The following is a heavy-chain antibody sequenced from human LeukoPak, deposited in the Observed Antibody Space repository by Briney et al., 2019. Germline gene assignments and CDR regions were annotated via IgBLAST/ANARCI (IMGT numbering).Heavy chain of an antibody. CDR2: INHSGST. V-gene: IGHV4-34*01. CDR1: GGSFSGYY. D-gene: IGHD4-17*01. Sequence: SETLSLTCAVSGGSFSGYYWSWIRQPPGKGLEWIGEINHSGSTNYNPSLKSRVTISVDTSKNQFSLRLSSVTAADTAVYYCARAAYGDYVFRDAFDIWGQGTMVTVSS. J-gene: IGHJ3*02. CDR3: ARAAYGDYVFRDAFDI.